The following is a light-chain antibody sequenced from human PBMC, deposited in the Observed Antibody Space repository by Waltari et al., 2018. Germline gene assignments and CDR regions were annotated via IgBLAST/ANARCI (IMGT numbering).Light chain of an antibody. CDR2: AAS. CDR3: QHYVNLPVT. Sequence: EIVLTQSPGTLSLSTGERATLSCRARQSVSRALAWYQQKPGQAPRLLIYAASTRATGVPDRFSGSGSGTDFSLTISRLDPEDFAVYYCQHYVNLPVTFGQGTKVEI. V-gene: IGKV3-20*01. CDR1: QSVSRA. J-gene: IGKJ1*01.